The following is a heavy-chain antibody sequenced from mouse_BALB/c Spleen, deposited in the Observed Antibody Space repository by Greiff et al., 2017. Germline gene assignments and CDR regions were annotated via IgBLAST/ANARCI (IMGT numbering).Heavy chain of an antibody. CDR2: IWGDGST. CDR3: ARGGMVTRFVYYAMDY. Sequence: VKVVESGPGLVAPSQSLSITCTVSGFSLTGYGVNWVRQPPGKGLEWLGMIWGDGSTDYNSALKSRLSISKDNSKSQVFLKMNSLQTDDTARYYCARGGMVTRFVYYAMDYWGQGTSVTVSS. V-gene: IGHV2-6-7*01. CDR1: GFSLTGYG. D-gene: IGHD2-1*01. J-gene: IGHJ4*01.